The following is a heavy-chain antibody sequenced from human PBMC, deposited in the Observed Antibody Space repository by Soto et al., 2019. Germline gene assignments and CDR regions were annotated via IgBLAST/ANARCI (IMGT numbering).Heavy chain of an antibody. D-gene: IGHD2-2*01. CDR3: ARDGHGQATGVVPAATYYYYYYMDV. V-gene: IGHV1-2*04. Sequence: GASVKVSCKASGYTFTGYYMHWVRQAPGQGLEWMGWINPNSGGTNYAQKFRGWVTMTRDTSISTAYMELSRLRSDDTAVYYCARDGHGQATGVVPAATYYYYYYMDVWGKGTTVTVSS. CDR2: INPNSGGT. J-gene: IGHJ6*03. CDR1: GYTFTGYY.